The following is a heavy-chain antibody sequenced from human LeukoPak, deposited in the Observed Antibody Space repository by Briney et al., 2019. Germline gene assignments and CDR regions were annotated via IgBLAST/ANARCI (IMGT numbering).Heavy chain of an antibody. CDR1: GFTFSKYW. Sequence: PGGSLRLSCAASGFTFSKYWMLWVRQAPGKGLESVSRINTDGTVTTYADSVKGRFTISRDRPKNTLLLQMNSLRADDTALYHCARTNTVYGDFDYWGQGILVTVSS. CDR2: INTDGTVT. V-gene: IGHV3-74*01. CDR3: ARTNTVYGDFDY. J-gene: IGHJ4*02. D-gene: IGHD2/OR15-2a*01.